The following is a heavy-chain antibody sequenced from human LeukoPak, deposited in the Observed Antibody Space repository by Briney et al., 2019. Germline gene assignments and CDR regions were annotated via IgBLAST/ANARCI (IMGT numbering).Heavy chain of an antibody. V-gene: IGHV3-11*04. CDR3: ARSRRLGELSFFDY. Sequence: GGSLRLSCAASGFTFSDYYMSWIRQARGKALEWVSYISSSGSTIYYADSVKGRFTISRDNAKNSLYLQMNSLRAEDTAVYYCARSRRLGELSFFDYWGQGTLVTVSS. CDR2: ISSSGSTI. CDR1: GFTFSDYY. J-gene: IGHJ4*02. D-gene: IGHD3-16*02.